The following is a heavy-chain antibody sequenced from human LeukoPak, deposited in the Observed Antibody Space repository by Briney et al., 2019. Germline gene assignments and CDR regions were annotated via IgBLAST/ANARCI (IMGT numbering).Heavy chain of an antibody. J-gene: IGHJ4*02. D-gene: IGHD6-6*01. CDR1: GFTLTSFA. V-gene: IGHV3-33*06. CDR3: AKEYTPSSPLGEFAS. CDR2: IRHDEANH. Sequence: GRSLRLSCAVSGFTLTSFAMHWARQAPGKGLEWVALIRHDEANHYYADSVQGRFTISRDTSNNTLYLQMNNLRVEDTAVYYCAKEYTPSSPLGEFASWGQGTLVTVSS.